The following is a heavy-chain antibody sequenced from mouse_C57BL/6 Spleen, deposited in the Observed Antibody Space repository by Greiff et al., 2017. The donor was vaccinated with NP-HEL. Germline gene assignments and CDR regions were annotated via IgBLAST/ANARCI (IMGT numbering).Heavy chain of an antibody. CDR3: AKNGATMDYFDY. D-gene: IGHD2-1*01. J-gene: IGHJ2*01. CDR2: IWRGGST. CDR1: GFSLTSYG. Sequence: VKLVESGPGLVQPSQSLSITCTVSGFSLTSYGVHWVRQSPGKGLEWLGVIWRGGSTDYNAAFMSRLSITKDNSKSQVFFKMNSLQADDTAIYYCAKNGATMDYFDYWGQGTTLTVSS. V-gene: IGHV2-5*01.